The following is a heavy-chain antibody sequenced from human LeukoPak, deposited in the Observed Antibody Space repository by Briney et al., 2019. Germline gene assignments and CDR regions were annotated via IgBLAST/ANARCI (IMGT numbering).Heavy chain of an antibody. V-gene: IGHV4-59*08. CDR2: IYYSGST. CDR3: ARSLGYCSSTSCKGAFDI. Sequence: SETLSLTCTVSGGSISSYYWSWIRQPPGKGLEWIGYIYYSGSTNYNPSLKSRVTISVDTSKNQFSLKLSSVTAADTAVYYCARSLGYCSSTSCKGAFDIWGQGTMVTVSS. CDR1: GGSISSYY. D-gene: IGHD2-2*01. J-gene: IGHJ3*02.